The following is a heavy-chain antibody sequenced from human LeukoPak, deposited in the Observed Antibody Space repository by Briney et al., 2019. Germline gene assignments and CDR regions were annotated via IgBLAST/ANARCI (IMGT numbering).Heavy chain of an antibody. Sequence: PGGSLRLSCAASGFTFSIYAMSWVRQAPGKGLEWVSAISGSGGSTYYADSVKGRFTISRDNSKNTLYLQMNSLRAEDTAVYYCAKDKEGFGELLYWGQGTLVTVSS. CDR2: ISGSGGST. J-gene: IGHJ4*02. CDR1: GFTFSIYA. V-gene: IGHV3-23*01. D-gene: IGHD3-10*01. CDR3: AKDKEGFGELLY.